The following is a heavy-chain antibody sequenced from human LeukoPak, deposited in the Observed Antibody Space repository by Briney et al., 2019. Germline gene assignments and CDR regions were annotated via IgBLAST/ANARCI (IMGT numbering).Heavy chain of an antibody. J-gene: IGHJ6*02. CDR2: IYSGGST. V-gene: IGHV3-66*01. CDR1: GFTVSSNY. D-gene: IGHD3-10*01. Sequence: GGSLRLSCAASGFTVSSNYMSWVRQAPGKGLEWVSVIYSGGSTYYADSVKGRFTISRDNYKNTLYLQMNSLRAEDTAVYYCAGDRMDYYGSGSKSYYYGMDVWGQGTTVTVSS. CDR3: AGDRMDYYGSGSKSYYYGMDV.